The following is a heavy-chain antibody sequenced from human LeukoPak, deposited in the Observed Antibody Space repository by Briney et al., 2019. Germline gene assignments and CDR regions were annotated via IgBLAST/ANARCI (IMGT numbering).Heavy chain of an antibody. J-gene: IGHJ4*02. Sequence: GGSLRLSCAASGFPFDDYAMHWVRQAPGKGLEWVSGISWNSGSIGYADSVKGRFTISRDNAKNSLYLQMNSLRAEDTAVYYCARDRSYSPPDFDYWGQGTLVTVSS. CDR3: ARDRSYSPPDFDY. D-gene: IGHD1-26*01. CDR2: ISWNSGSI. CDR1: GFPFDDYA. V-gene: IGHV3-9*01.